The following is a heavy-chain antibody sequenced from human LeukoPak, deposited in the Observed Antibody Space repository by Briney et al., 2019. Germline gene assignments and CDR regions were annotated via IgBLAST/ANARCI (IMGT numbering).Heavy chain of an antibody. CDR3: ARGRGFYGMDV. CDR2: ISYDGSNK. J-gene: IGHJ6*02. CDR1: GFTFSSYA. Sequence: PGGSLRLSCAASGFTFSSYAMHWVRQAPGKGLEWVAVISYDGSNKYYADSVKGRFTISRDNSKNTLYLQMNSLRAEDTAVYYCARGRGFYGMDVWGQGTTVTVSS. V-gene: IGHV3-30-3*01. D-gene: IGHD3-10*01.